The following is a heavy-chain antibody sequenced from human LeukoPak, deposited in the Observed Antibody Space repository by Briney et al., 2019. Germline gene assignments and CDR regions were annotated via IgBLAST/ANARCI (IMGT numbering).Heavy chain of an antibody. CDR3: ARGPHIVVVPFRRAAYFDY. CDR2: INHSGST. J-gene: IGHJ4*02. V-gene: IGHV4-34*01. CDR1: GGSFSGYY. Sequence: SETLSLTCAVYGGSFSGYYWSWIRQPPGKGLEWIGEINHSGSTIYNPSLKSRVTISVDTSKNQFSLKLSSVTAADTAVYYCARGPHIVVVPFRRAAYFDYWGQGTVVIVSS. D-gene: IGHD2-2*01.